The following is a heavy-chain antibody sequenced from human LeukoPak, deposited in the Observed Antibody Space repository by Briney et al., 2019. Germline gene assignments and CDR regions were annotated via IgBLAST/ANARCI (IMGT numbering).Heavy chain of an antibody. Sequence: GASVKVSCKASGYTFTSYYMHWVRQAPGQGLEWMGWISAYNGNTNYAQKLQGRVTMTTDTSTSTAYMELRSLRSDDTAVYYCARAGYSVREDNWNYVGMSYYYYYMDVWGKGTTVTVSS. CDR3: ARAGYSVREDNWNYVGMSYYYYYMDV. J-gene: IGHJ6*03. D-gene: IGHD1-7*01. CDR2: ISAYNGNT. V-gene: IGHV1-18*04. CDR1: GYTFTSYY.